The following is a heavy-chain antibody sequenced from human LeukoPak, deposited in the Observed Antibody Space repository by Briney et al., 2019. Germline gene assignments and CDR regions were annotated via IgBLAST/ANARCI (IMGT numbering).Heavy chain of an antibody. D-gene: IGHD5-18*01. V-gene: IGHV4-38-2*02. J-gene: IGHJ3*02. CDR2: INHSGST. CDR1: GFSISSGYY. CDR3: ASPGYSYGSDDAFDI. Sequence: SETLSLTCTVSGFSISSGYYWGWIRQPPGKGLEWIGEINHSGSTNYNPSLKSRVTISVDTSKNQFSLKLSSVTAADTAVYYCASPGYSYGSDDAFDIWGQGTMVTVSS.